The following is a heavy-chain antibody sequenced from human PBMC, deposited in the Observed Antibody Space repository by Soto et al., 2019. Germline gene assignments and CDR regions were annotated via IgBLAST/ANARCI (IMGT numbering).Heavy chain of an antibody. D-gene: IGHD2-15*01. CDR3: AKFINGGSFDY. Sequence: EVQLVESGGGLVQPGRSLRLSCAASGFTFDDYAMHWVRQAPGKGLEWVSGISWNSGSIGYADSVKGRFTISRDNAKNSLYLQMNSLRAEDTALYYCAKFINGGSFDYWGQGTLVTVSS. V-gene: IGHV3-9*01. J-gene: IGHJ4*02. CDR2: ISWNSGSI. CDR1: GFTFDDYA.